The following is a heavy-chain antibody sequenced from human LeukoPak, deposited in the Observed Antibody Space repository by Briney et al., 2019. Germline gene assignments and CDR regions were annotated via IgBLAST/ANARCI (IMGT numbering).Heavy chain of an antibody. J-gene: IGHJ4*02. CDR1: GFTFSSYA. CDR2: IWHDGSNE. CDR3: AKDLSGSYCPDF. Sequence: VKPGGSLRLSCAASGFTFSSYAMHWFRQPPGKGLEWVATIWHDGSNENYAGSVKGRLTISRDNPKNTLYLAMNSLRPEDTAVYYCAKDLSGSYCPDFWGQGTLVTVSS. D-gene: IGHD1-26*01. V-gene: IGHV3-33*06.